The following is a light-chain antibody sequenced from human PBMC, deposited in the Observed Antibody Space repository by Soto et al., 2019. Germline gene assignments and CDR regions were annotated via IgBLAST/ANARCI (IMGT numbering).Light chain of an antibody. CDR1: QYISNY. CDR2: AAS. V-gene: IGKV1-39*01. CDR3: QQYYSAST. J-gene: IGKJ2*01. Sequence: DIQMTQSPSSLSASVGDRVTFTCRASQYISNYLNWYQQKPGKAPKLLIYAASHLQSGVPSRFSGSASGTDFTLTISLLQPDDFATYYFQQYYSASTFGQGTRLEIK.